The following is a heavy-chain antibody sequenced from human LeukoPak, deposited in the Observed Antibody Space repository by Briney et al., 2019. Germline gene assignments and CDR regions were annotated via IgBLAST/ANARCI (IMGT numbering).Heavy chain of an antibody. V-gene: IGHV4-34*01. CDR3: ARGNRRTKIKKDGMDV. J-gene: IGHJ6*02. Sequence: SETLSLTCGVYGVSFSGYYWSWIRQPPGKGLEWIGEINETGGSNFDPSLKSRVTISLDTSKNQFSLKLTSVTAADTAVYYCARGNRRTKIKKDGMDVWGQGTTVTVSS. CDR2: INETGGS. CDR1: GVSFSGYY.